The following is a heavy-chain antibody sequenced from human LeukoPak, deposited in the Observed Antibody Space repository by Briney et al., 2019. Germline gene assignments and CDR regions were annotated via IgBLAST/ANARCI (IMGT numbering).Heavy chain of an antibody. J-gene: IGHJ4*02. CDR1: GFTFSSYA. CDR3: AKRFYGDYTGGIDY. V-gene: IGHV3-23*01. Sequence: GGSLRLSCAASGFTFSSYAMSWVRQAPGKGLEWVSAISASGGSTYYADSVKGRFTISRDNSKNTLYLQMNSLRAEDTAVYYCAKRFYGDYTGGIDYWGQGTLVTVSS. D-gene: IGHD4-17*01. CDR2: ISASGGST.